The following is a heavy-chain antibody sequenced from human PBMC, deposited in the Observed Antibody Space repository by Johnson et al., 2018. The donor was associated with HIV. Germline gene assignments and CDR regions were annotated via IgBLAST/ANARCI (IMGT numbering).Heavy chain of an antibody. CDR3: ARDRITYYDFWSGSGGAFDI. Sequence: QVQLVESGGGVVQPGGSLRLSCAASGFTFSSYGMHWVRQAPGKGLEWVAFIRFDGSNKYYTDSVKGRFTISRDNSKNTLYLKVNSLRPEDTAIYYCARDRITYYDFWSGSGGAFDIWGQGTMVTVSS. V-gene: IGHV3-30*02. CDR1: GFTFSSYG. J-gene: IGHJ3*02. CDR2: IRFDGSNK. D-gene: IGHD3-3*01.